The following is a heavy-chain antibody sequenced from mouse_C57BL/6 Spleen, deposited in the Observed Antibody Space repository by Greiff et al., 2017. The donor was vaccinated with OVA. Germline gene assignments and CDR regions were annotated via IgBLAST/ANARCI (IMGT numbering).Heavy chain of an antibody. CDR2: ISSGSSTI. D-gene: IGHD1-1*01. J-gene: IGHJ3*01. CDR3: ARSYYYGSSYWFAY. V-gene: IGHV5-17*01. CDR1: GFTFSDYG. Sequence: EVKLMESGGGLVKPGGSLKLSCAASGFTFSDYGMHWVRQAPEKGLEWVAYISSGSSTIYYADTVKGRFTISRDNAKNTLFLQMTSLRSEDTAMYYCARSYYYGSSYWFAYWGQGTLVTVSA.